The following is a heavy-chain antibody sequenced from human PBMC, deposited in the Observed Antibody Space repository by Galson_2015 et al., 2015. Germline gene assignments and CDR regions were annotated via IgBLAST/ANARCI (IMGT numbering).Heavy chain of an antibody. V-gene: IGHV1-46*01. Sequence: INPSGGSTSYAQKFQGRVTMTRDTSTSTVYMELSSLRSEDTAVYYCARRVYNDAFDIWGQGTMVTVSS. CDR2: INPSGGST. CDR3: ARRVYNDAFDI. D-gene: IGHD1-14*01. J-gene: IGHJ3*02.